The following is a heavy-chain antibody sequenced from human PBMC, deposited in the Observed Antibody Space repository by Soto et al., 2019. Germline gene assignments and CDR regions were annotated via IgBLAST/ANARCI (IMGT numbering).Heavy chain of an antibody. Sequence: QVQLQQWGAGLFKPSEALSLTCAVYGGSFSRYYWTWIRQTPGKGLECIGEISPSGTTNYHPSLTIQVTISADPSKKHFALNPTSVTDADSGVYYGARGDCSGVYCFKGWALDFWGQGTVVTVSS. D-gene: IGHD2-15*01. V-gene: IGHV4-34*01. CDR3: ARGDCSGVYCFKGWALDF. CDR2: ISPSGTT. J-gene: IGHJ3*01. CDR1: GGSFSRYY.